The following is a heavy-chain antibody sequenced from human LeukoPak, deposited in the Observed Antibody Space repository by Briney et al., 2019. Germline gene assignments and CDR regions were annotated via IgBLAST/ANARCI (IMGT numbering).Heavy chain of an antibody. J-gene: IGHJ4*02. CDR2: ISSSSTYI. Sequence: GRSLRLSCAASGFTFSSYAMHWVRQAPGKGLAWVASISSSSTYIFYADSVKGRFTISRDDAKNSVHLQMSSLRDEDSAVYYCASPIFDYWGQGTLVAVSS. V-gene: IGHV3-21*01. D-gene: IGHD5-24*01. CDR3: ASPIFDY. CDR1: GFTFSSYA.